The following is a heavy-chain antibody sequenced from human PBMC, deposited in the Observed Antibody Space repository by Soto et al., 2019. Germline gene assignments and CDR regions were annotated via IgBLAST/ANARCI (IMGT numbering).Heavy chain of an antibody. J-gene: IGHJ4*02. V-gene: IGHV5-51*01. CDR3: ARHKRYSGHDVPFDY. CDR2: IHPDDSET. Sequence: AWIRQPPGKGLEWMGVIHPDDSETKYSPSFQGHVTVSADTATSTAYLQWNSLRASDTAVYYCARHKRYSGHDVPFDYWGQGTLVTVS. D-gene: IGHD5-12*01.